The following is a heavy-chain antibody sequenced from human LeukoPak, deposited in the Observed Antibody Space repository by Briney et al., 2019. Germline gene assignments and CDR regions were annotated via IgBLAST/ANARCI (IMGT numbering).Heavy chain of an antibody. Sequence: PSETLSLTCSVSGDSIGDNYWSWIRQSAGKGLEWIGRIYASGATNYNPSLKSRVSMSMETSKNELSLKVTSVTAADTAVYYCARIIAVAGSGMDVWGQGTTVSVSS. CDR1: GDSIGDNY. CDR2: IYASGAT. CDR3: ARIIAVAGSGMDV. V-gene: IGHV4-4*07. J-gene: IGHJ6*02. D-gene: IGHD6-19*01.